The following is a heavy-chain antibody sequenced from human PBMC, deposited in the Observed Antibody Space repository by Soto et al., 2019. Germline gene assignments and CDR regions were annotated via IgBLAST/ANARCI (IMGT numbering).Heavy chain of an antibody. CDR1: GGTFSSFINYP. CDR3: ARRDTSGFLRYFDN. V-gene: IGHV1-69*06. D-gene: IGHD3-3*01. J-gene: IGHJ4*02. CDR2: IVPNVGTV. Sequence: SVEVSCKSSGGTFSSFINYPINWVRQAPGQGLEWMGGIVPNVGTVNYAQKFRGKVTITADKSTGTAYMELSSLRSEDTALYYCARRDTSGFLRYFDNWGQGTQVTVSS.